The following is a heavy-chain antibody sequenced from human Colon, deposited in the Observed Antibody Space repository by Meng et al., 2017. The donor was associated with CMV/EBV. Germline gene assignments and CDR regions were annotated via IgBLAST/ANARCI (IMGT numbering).Heavy chain of an antibody. V-gene: IGHV1-69*10. CDR1: GGTFSSYT. D-gene: IGHD5-12*01. Sequence: SVKVSCKASGGTFSSYTISWVRQAPGQGLEWMGGIIPILGIANYAQKFQGRVTITADKSTRTAYMELSSLRSEDTAVYYCATWGGYVDAFDIWGQGTMVTVSS. CDR2: IIPILGIA. CDR3: ATWGGYVDAFDI. J-gene: IGHJ3*02.